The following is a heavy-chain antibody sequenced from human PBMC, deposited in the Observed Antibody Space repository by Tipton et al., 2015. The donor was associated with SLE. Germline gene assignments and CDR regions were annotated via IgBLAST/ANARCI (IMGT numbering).Heavy chain of an antibody. J-gene: IGHJ4*02. CDR3: ARSVLAYRSGAFDF. V-gene: IGHV4-59*08. Sequence: LRLSCSVSGDSTSLYFWTWIRQPPGKGLEWIGYIYYSGRTNYNPSLRSRVTMSVDTSKNQFSLRLISVTATDTALYYCARSVLAYRSGAFDFWGQGILVTAAS. CDR1: GDSTSLYF. D-gene: IGHD2-15*01. CDR2: IYYSGRT.